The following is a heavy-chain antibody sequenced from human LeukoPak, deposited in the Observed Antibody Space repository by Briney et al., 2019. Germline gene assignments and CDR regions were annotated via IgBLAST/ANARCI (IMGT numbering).Heavy chain of an antibody. CDR3: ARDHRGAAGTVDY. Sequence: ASVKVSCKASEYTFTSHYMHWVRPAPGQGLEWMGLINPRGDSTSYAQKFQGRVTMTRDTSTSTDYMELSSLRSEDTAVYYCARDHRGAAGTVDYWGQGTLVTVSS. D-gene: IGHD6-13*01. CDR1: EYTFTSHY. CDR2: INPRGDST. J-gene: IGHJ4*02. V-gene: IGHV1-46*01.